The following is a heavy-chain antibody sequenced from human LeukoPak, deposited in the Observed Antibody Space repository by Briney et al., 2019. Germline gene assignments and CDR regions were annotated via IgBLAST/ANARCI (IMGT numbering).Heavy chain of an antibody. V-gene: IGHV3-23*01. J-gene: IGHJ4*02. Sequence: PGGSLRLSCAASGFTFSSYTMSWVRQAPGKGLEWVSTITTSDGNTYYADSVKGRFTVSRDNSKNTLFLQMNSLRAEDTAVYYCARGVRDHFDYWGQGTLVTVSS. D-gene: IGHD5-24*01. CDR3: ARGVRDHFDY. CDR2: ITTSDGNT. CDR1: GFTFSSYT.